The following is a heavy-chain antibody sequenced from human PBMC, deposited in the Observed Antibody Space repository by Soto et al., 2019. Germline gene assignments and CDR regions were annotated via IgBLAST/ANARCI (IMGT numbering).Heavy chain of an antibody. CDR2: VSASGLNT. V-gene: IGHV3-23*01. D-gene: IGHD3-16*01. J-gene: IGHJ4*02. CDR3: AKDRPRTTSGYFVAY. Sequence: EVQLLESGGKLVQPGGSLTLSCAASGFTFSTYAMAWVRQAPGKGQEWVSGVSASGLNTDYADPVKGRFYISRANSKKTVSLHMNSLSAEATALSWWAKDRPRTTSGYFVAYWGQGTPLTVSS. CDR1: GFTFSTYA.